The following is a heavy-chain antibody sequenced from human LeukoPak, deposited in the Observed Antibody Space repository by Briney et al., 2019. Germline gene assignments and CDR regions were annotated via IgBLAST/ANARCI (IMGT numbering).Heavy chain of an antibody. CDR3: ARRAGRFDNWLDP. CDR2: IYTSGSP. J-gene: IGHJ5*02. CDR1: GGSISRYY. D-gene: IGHD3-16*01. Sequence: SETLSLTCTVSGGSISRYYWSWIRQPPGKGLEWIGYIYTSGSPSYNPSLKSRLTISLDTSKNQFSLKLRSVTAADTAVYYCARRAGRFDNWLDPWGQGILVTVSS. V-gene: IGHV4-4*09.